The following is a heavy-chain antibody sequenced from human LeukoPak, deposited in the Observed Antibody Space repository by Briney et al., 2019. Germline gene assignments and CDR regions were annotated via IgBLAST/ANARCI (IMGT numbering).Heavy chain of an antibody. Sequence: SETLSLTCTVSGGSISTYYWSWIRQPADKGLEWIGRVYTSGSTNYNPSLKSRVTMSVDTSKNQFSLKLSSVTAADTAVYYCASSIGSSLANINLGFDYWGQGTLVTVSS. J-gene: IGHJ4*02. CDR1: GGSISTYY. V-gene: IGHV4-4*07. D-gene: IGHD1-14*01. CDR2: VYTSGST. CDR3: ASSIGSSLANINLGFDY.